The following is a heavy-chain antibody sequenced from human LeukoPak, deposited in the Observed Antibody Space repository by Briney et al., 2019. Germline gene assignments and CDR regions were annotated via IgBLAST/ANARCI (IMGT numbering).Heavy chain of an antibody. CDR3: AKGPGGSGSSSPYFDS. Sequence: SGGSLRLSCAASGFTFSNYAMTWVRQAPGQGLEWVSGINYSGTSPYYADSVKGRFSVSRDNSKNTLYLQMDSLRVEDTAVYFCAKGPGGSGSSSPYFDSWGQGSLVTVSS. D-gene: IGHD6-13*01. V-gene: IGHV3-23*01. CDR2: INYSGTSP. J-gene: IGHJ4*02. CDR1: GFTFSNYA.